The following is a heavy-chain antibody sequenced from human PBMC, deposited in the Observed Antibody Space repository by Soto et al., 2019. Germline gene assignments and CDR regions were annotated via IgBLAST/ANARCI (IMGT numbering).Heavy chain of an antibody. D-gene: IGHD4-17*01. Sequence: ASVKVSCKASGYTFTIYCISWVRQAPGQGLEWMGWISAYNGNTNYAQKLQGRVTMTTDTSTSTAYMELRSLRSDDTAVYYCARDWTPTVTSLPPTWFDPWGQGTLLTISS. V-gene: IGHV1-18*01. CDR1: GYTFTIYC. J-gene: IGHJ5*02. CDR2: ISAYNGNT. CDR3: ARDWTPTVTSLPPTWFDP.